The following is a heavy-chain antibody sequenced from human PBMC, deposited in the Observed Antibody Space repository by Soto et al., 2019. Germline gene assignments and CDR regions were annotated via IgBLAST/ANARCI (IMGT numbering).Heavy chain of an antibody. V-gene: IGHV3-15*01. CDR3: TTDPRD. CDR1: GFSFSKSC. Sequence: EVQLVESGGGFVEPGGSLRVSCAASGFSFSKSCMRWVRQAPWKGLEWLGRIKSKTEGETRDYAAPVKGRFTIFREDAKNTVYLQMNSLKTEDTAVYYCTTDPRDWGQGTLVTVSS. J-gene: IGHJ4*02. CDR2: IKSKTEGETR.